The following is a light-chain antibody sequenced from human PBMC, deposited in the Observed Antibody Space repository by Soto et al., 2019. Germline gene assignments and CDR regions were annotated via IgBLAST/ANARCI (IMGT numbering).Light chain of an antibody. Sequence: QTVVTQESSFSVSPGGTVTLTCGLISGSVSSAHNPSWYQQTPGQAPRTLIYSTSTRSSGVPDRFSGSILGNKAALTIMGAQADDESDYYCALFMGNGISVFGTGTKLTVL. CDR3: ALFMGNGISV. J-gene: IGLJ1*01. CDR2: STS. V-gene: IGLV8-61*01. CDR1: SGSVSSAHN.